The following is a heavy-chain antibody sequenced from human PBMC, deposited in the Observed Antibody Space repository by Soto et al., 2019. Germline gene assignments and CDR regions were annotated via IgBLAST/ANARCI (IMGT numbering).Heavy chain of an antibody. CDR3: AALGTGTFYY. D-gene: IGHD1-1*01. CDR1: GFNFINAW. V-gene: IGHV3-15*01. CDR2: IKGKSDGGTA. J-gene: IGHJ4*02. Sequence: EVQLVESGGGFVKPGESLKLSCVASGFNFINAWMSWVRQAPGKGLELVGHIKGKSDGGTADYAAPVKGRFTISKDDLKTTLYLQMNSLRTEDTAVYYCAALGTGTFYYWGQGTLVTVSS.